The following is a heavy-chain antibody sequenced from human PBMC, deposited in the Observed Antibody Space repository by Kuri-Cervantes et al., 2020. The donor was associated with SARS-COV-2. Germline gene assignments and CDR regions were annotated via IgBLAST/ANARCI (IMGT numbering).Heavy chain of an antibody. CDR2: ISSSSNGYI. CDR1: GFTFNSYS. Sequence: GGSLRLSCAASGFTFNSYSMNWVRQAPGKGLEWVSSISSSSNGYIYYADSVKGRFTVSRDNAEDSLYLQMNSLRTEDTAVYYCARDWGPTDYWGQGTLVTVSS. J-gene: IGHJ4*02. CDR3: ARDWGPTDY. V-gene: IGHV3-21*01. D-gene: IGHD3-16*01.